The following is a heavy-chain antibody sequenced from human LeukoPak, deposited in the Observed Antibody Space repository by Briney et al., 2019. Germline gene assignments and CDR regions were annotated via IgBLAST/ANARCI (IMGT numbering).Heavy chain of an antibody. Sequence: GSLRLSCAASGFTFSSYGMHWVRQAPGKGLEWVAVIWYAGSNKYYADSVKGRFTISRANSKNTLYLQMNSRRAEDTAVYYCAKGGRTTIFGVVITHFDYWGQGTLVTVSS. D-gene: IGHD3-3*01. CDR2: IWYAGSNK. CDR1: GFTFSSYG. V-gene: IGHV3-33*06. J-gene: IGHJ4*02. CDR3: AKGGRTTIFGVVITHFDY.